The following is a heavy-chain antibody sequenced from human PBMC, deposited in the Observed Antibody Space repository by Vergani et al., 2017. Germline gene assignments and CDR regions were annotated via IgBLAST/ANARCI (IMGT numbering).Heavy chain of an antibody. D-gene: IGHD6-19*01. J-gene: IGHJ4*02. CDR3: ARDLFSGVDSSGWYSDY. CDR2: ISAYNGNT. V-gene: IGHV1-18*01. Sequence: QVQLVQSGAEVKKPGASVKVSCKASGYTFTSYGISWVRQAPGQGLEWMGWISAYNGNTNYAQKLQGRVTMTTDTSTSTAYMELRGLRSDDTAVYYCARDLFSGVDSSGWYSDYWGQGTLVTVSS. CDR1: GYTFTSYG.